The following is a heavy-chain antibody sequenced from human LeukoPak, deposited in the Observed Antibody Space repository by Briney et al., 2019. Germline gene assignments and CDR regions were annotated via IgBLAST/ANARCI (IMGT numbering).Heavy chain of an antibody. CDR3: AKPHSSSSGVDY. V-gene: IGHV3-23*01. D-gene: IGHD6-6*01. CDR2: ISGSGGST. Sequence: GGSLRLSCATSGFTFSSYAMSWVRQAPGKGLEWVSAISGSGGSTYYADSVKGRFTISRDNSKNTLYLQMNSLRAEDTAVYYCAKPHSSSSGVDYWGQGTLVTVSS. J-gene: IGHJ4*02. CDR1: GFTFSSYA.